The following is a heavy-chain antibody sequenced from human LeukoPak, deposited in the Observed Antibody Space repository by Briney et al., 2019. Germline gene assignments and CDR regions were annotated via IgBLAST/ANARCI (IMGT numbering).Heavy chain of an antibody. CDR2: INEDGSTT. D-gene: IGHD4-17*01. Sequence: GGSLRLSCAASGFTFSSNWMHWVRQAPGKGLVWVSRINEDGSTTNYADSVKGRSTIFRDNAKNTLYLQMNSLRAEDTAVYYCAKASYGDYTFDYWGQGTLVTVSS. J-gene: IGHJ4*02. CDR3: AKASYGDYTFDY. CDR1: GFTFSSNW. V-gene: IGHV3-74*01.